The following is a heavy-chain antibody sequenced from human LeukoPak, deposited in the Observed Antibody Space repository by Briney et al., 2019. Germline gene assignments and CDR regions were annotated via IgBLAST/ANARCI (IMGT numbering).Heavy chain of an antibody. CDR3: ARDLNLLQSYCLDY. CDR1: GFTFSAYW. J-gene: IGHJ4*02. CDR2: IKSDGSST. Sequence: PGGSLRLSCAASGFTFSAYWMHWVRQAPGKGLVWVSRIKSDGSSTSYADSVKGRFTISRDNAKNTLYLQMNSLRADDTAVYYCARDLNLLQSYCLDYWGQGTLVTVSS. D-gene: IGHD2-15*01. V-gene: IGHV3-74*01.